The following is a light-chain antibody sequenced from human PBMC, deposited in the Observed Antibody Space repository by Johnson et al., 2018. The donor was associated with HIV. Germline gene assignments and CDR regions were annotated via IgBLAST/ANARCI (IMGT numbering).Light chain of an antibody. CDR2: ENN. CDR3: GVWDASLSPHYV. Sequence: QSVLTQPPSVSAAPGQKVIISCSGSSSNIGNNYVSWYQQLPGTAPKLLIYENNKRPSGIPDRFSGSKSGASATLGITGLQTGDEAAYYCGVWDASLSPHYVFGTGTTLTVL. CDR1: SSNIGNNY. V-gene: IGLV1-51*02. J-gene: IGLJ1*01.